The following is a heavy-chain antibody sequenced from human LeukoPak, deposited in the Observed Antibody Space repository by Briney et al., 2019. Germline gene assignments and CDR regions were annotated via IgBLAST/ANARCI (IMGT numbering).Heavy chain of an antibody. CDR2: LSYSGDST. CDR3: AKGVSAAADDAFDI. D-gene: IGHD6-13*01. Sequence: GGSLRLSCAASGFTFSSYAMSWVRQAPGKGLEWVSTLSYSGDSTYYADSVKGRFTISRDNSKNTLFLQMNSLRAEDTAVYYCAKGVSAAADDAFDIWGQGTMVTVSS. J-gene: IGHJ3*02. V-gene: IGHV3-23*01. CDR1: GFTFSSYA.